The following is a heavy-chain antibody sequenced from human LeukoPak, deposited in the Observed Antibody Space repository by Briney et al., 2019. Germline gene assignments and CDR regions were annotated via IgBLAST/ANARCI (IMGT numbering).Heavy chain of an antibody. CDR2: LYNSGNT. D-gene: IGHD3-10*01. J-gene: IGHJ3*01. V-gene: IGHV4-4*08. Sequence: SETLSLTCTVSGGSISSYYWTWIRQPPGKGLEWIGYLYNSGNTNYYPSLKSRVTISVDTSKNQFSLKLSSVTAADTASYYCAREERYRGGLDVWGRGTMVTVSS. CDR3: AREERYRGGLDV. CDR1: GGSISSYY.